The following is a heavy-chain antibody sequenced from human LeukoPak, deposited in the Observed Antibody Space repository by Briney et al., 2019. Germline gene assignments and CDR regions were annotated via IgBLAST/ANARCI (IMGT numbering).Heavy chain of an antibody. V-gene: IGHV4-59*01. CDR1: GGSISSYY. D-gene: IGHD1-1*01. Sequence: SETLSLTCTVSGGSISSYYWSWIRQPPGKGLEWIGYIYYSGSTNYNPSLKSRVTISVDTSKNQFSLKLSSVTAADTAVYYRARGVERRHPYYYGMDVWGQGTTVTVSS. J-gene: IGHJ6*02. CDR2: IYYSGST. CDR3: ARGVERRHPYYYGMDV.